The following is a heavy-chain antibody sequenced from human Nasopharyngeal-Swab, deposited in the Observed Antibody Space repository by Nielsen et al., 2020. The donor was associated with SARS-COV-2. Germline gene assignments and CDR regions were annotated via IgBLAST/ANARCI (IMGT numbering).Heavy chain of an antibody. J-gene: IGHJ6*02. CDR2: INHNERP. CDR1: GASFNGFY. Sequence: SETLSLTCSVSGASFNGFYWNWLRQAPGTGLEWIGSINHNERPTYNPSLKSRIAMLVATSNTQVSLKVSSVSAGDTAVYYCARAGRVGDAYTGLDVWGQGTTVTVSS. CDR3: ARAGRVGDAYTGLDV. D-gene: IGHD5-24*01. V-gene: IGHV4-34*01.